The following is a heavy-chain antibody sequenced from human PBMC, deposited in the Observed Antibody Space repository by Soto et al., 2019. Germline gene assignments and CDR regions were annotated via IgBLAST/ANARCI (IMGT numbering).Heavy chain of an antibody. CDR3: ARDLRITGTRHRLFDP. Sequence: PSQTLSLTCAISGDSVSSNSAAWNWIRQSPSRGLEWLGRTYYGSKWYNDYAVSVKSRITINPDTSKNQFSLQLSSVTPEDTAVYYCARDLRITGTRHRLFDPWAQRTLVTVSS. D-gene: IGHD1-7*01. CDR1: GDSVSSNSAA. V-gene: IGHV6-1*01. CDR2: TYYGSKWYN. J-gene: IGHJ5*02.